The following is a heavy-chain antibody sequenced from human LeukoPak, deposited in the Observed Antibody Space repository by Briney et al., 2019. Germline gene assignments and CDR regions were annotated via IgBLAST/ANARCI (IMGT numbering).Heavy chain of an antibody. CDR1: GYTFTSYW. J-gene: IGHJ4*02. Sequence: KGGESLKISCKGSGYTFTSYWISWVRQMPGKGLEWMGKIDPSDSYTSYSPSFQGHVTISADKSISAAFLQWSSLKASDTAMYYCARHSHYDFWSGYLDYWGQGTLVTVSS. CDR3: ARHSHYDFWSGYLDY. V-gene: IGHV5-10-1*01. CDR2: IDPSDSYT. D-gene: IGHD3-3*01.